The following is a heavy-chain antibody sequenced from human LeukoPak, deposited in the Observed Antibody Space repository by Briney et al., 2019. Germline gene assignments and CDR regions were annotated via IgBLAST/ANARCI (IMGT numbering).Heavy chain of an antibody. CDR3: ARDFSQRITMVRGVMPA. CDR1: GGSISTSNYY. J-gene: IGHJ5*02. V-gene: IGHV4-39*06. CDR2: IFYSGST. Sequence: SETLSLLCTVSGGSISTSNYYWGWIRQPPGKGLEWIDNIFYSGSTYYSPSLKSRVTISVDTSKNQFPLKLSSVTAADTAVYYCARDFSQRITMVRGVMPAWGQGTLVTVPS. D-gene: IGHD3-10*01.